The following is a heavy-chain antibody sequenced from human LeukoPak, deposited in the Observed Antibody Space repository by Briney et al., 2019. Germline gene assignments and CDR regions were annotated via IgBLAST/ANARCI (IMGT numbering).Heavy chain of an antibody. CDR2: ISPSGAST. D-gene: IGHD3-10*01. V-gene: IGHV3-21*01. CDR1: GFTYSSYT. J-gene: IGHJ5*02. CDR3: VRDYLGESGAGGP. Sequence: GGSLRLSCTGSGFTYSSYTMNWVRQAPGKGLEWVSSISPSGASTFHAESVKGRFTISRDNAKRSLYFQMNALGGDDTAVYYCVRDYLGESGAGGPWGQGTLVTVSS.